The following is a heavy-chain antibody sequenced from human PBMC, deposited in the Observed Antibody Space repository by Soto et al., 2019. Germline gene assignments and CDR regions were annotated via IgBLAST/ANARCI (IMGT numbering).Heavy chain of an antibody. CDR3: ARDLVAAAGTLPFDY. J-gene: IGHJ4*02. CDR1: GFTFSSYA. V-gene: IGHV3-30-3*01. Sequence: SGGSLRLSCAASGFTFSSYAMHWVRQAPGKGLEWVAVISYDGSNKYYADSVKGRFTISRDNSKNTLYLQMNSLRAEDTAVYYCARDLVAAAGTLPFDYWGQGTLVTVSS. CDR2: ISYDGSNK. D-gene: IGHD6-13*01.